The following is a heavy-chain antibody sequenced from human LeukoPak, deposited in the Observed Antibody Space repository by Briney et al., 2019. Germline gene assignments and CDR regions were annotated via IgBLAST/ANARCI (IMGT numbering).Heavy chain of an antibody. CDR3: ARGEEAVAPDY. V-gene: IGHV1-8*01. J-gene: IGHJ4*02. Sequence: ASVKVSCKASGYTFTSYDINWVRQATGQGLEWMGWVSPNSGNTGYAQKFQGRVTMTRNTSISTAYMELSSLRSEDTAVYYCARGEEAVAPDYWGQGTLVTVSS. CDR1: GYTFTSYD. D-gene: IGHD6-19*01. CDR2: VSPNSGNT.